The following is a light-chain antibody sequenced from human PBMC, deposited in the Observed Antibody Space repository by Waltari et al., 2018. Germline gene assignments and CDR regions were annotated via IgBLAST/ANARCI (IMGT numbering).Light chain of an antibody. CDR3: QQYFNYPWT. CDR1: QSITNW. J-gene: IGKJ1*01. CDR2: EAS. Sequence: DVHMSQSPSTLSASIGDRVTITCRASQSITNWLAWYQQKPGKAPKLLIYEASDLEDGVPSRFSGSGSETEFTLTISSLQPDDFATYYCQQYFNYPWTFGQGP. V-gene: IGKV1-5*03.